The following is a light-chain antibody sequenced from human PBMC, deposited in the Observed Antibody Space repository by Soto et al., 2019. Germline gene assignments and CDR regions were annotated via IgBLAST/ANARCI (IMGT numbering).Light chain of an antibody. CDR3: QQSYSTPPT. CDR1: QTIGRN. Sequence: DIQMTQSPASLSASIGDRVTISFRASQTIGRNLNWYQQKPGKAPTLLMFTSSSLQSGVPSRFSGSGSGTDFILTISSLQHEDFATYYCQQSYSTPPTFGQGTKLDI. CDR2: TSS. V-gene: IGKV1-39*01. J-gene: IGKJ1*01.